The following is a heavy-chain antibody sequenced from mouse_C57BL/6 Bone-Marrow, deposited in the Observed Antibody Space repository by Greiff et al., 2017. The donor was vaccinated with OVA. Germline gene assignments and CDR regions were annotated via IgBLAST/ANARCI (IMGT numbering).Heavy chain of an antibody. CDR3: ARGGYSFPSWFAY. J-gene: IGHJ3*01. Sequence: EVNVVESGGGLVKPGGSLKLSCAASGFTFSSYAMSWVRQTPEKRLEWVATISDGGSYTYYPDNVKGRFTISRDNAKNNLYLQMSHLKSEDTAMYYCARGGYSFPSWFAYWGQGTLVTVSA. CDR1: GFTFSSYA. V-gene: IGHV5-4*03. D-gene: IGHD2-12*01. CDR2: ISDGGSYT.